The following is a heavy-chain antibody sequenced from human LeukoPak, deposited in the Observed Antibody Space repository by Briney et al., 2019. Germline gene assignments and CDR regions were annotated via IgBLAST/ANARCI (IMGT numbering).Heavy chain of an antibody. J-gene: IGHJ3*02. CDR3: ARGRNYYDSSRYYYEGDAFDI. CDR2: INPNSGGT. V-gene: IGHV1-2*02. CDR1: GYTFTGYY. D-gene: IGHD3-22*01. Sequence: ASVKVSCKASGYTFTGYYMHWVRQAPGQGLEWMGWINPNSGGTNYAQKFQGRVTMTTDTSTSTAYMELRSLRSDDTAVYYCARGRNYYDSSRYYYEGDAFDIWGQGTMVTVSS.